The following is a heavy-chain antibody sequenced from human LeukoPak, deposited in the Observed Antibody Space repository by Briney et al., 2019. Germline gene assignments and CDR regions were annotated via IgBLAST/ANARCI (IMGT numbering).Heavy chain of an antibody. J-gene: IGHJ4*02. CDR2: ISWNSGRI. CDR1: GFTFDDYA. CDR3: AKDYGSGSYYAFDH. D-gene: IGHD3-10*01. V-gene: IGHV3-9*01. Sequence: GGSLRLSCAASGFTFDDYAMNWVRQAPAKGLKWVSGISWNSGRIEYAYSVKVRFTISRDNAKNSLYLQMNSLRAEDTALYYCAKDYGSGSYYAFDHWGQGTPVTVSS.